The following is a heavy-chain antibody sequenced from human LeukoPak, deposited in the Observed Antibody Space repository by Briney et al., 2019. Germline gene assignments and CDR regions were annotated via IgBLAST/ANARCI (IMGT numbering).Heavy chain of an antibody. CDR2: IYYSGST. J-gene: IGHJ4*02. CDR1: GGSISSSSYY. CDR3: ARQNRPYGAIFGVVDY. Sequence: KPSETLSLTCTVSGGSISSSSYYWGWIRQPPGKGLEWIGSIYYSGSTYYNPSLKSRVTISVDTSKNQFSLKLSSVTAADTAVYYCARQNRPYGAIFGVVDYWGQGTLVTVSS. D-gene: IGHD3-3*01. V-gene: IGHV4-39*01.